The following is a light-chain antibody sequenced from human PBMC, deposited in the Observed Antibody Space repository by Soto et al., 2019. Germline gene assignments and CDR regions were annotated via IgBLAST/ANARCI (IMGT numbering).Light chain of an antibody. CDR3: QQYGSSPL. J-gene: IGKJ1*01. V-gene: IGKV3-20*01. Sequence: EIVLTQSPGTLSLSPGERATLSCRASHSVGSSYLAWYQQKPGQAPRLLIYGASSRATGIPDRFSGSGSGTDFTLTISRLEPDDFAVYYCQQYGSSPLFGQGTRVEIK. CDR1: HSVGSSY. CDR2: GAS.